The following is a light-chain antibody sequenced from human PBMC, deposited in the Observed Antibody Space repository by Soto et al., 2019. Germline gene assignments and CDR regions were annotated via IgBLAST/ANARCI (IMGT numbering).Light chain of an antibody. CDR3: QKYNSAPLT. Sequence: DIQMTQSPSSLSASVGDRVTITCRASQGISYYLAWYQQKPGKVPKLLIYAASTLQSGVPSRFSGSGSGTDFTLTISSLQPEDVATYYCQKYNSAPLTFGVGTKVEIK. J-gene: IGKJ4*01. V-gene: IGKV1-27*01. CDR2: AAS. CDR1: QGISYY.